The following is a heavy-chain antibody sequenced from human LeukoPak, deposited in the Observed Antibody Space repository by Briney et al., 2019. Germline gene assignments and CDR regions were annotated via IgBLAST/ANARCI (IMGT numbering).Heavy chain of an antibody. J-gene: IGHJ3*02. D-gene: IGHD5-24*01. Sequence: GGSLRLSCAASGFTVSSNYMSWVRQAPGKGLEWVSVIYSGGSKYYEDSVKGRFTISRDNSKNTLYLQMNSLRAEDTAVYYCAREMATIHDAFDIWGQGTMVTVSS. CDR2: IYSGGSK. CDR3: AREMATIHDAFDI. V-gene: IGHV3-66*02. CDR1: GFTVSSNY.